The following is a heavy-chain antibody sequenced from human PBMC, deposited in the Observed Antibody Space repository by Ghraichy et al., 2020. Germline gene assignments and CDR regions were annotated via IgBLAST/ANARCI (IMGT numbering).Heavy chain of an antibody. D-gene: IGHD6-19*01. CDR3: ARDSGPGIAVAGYYYYFGLDV. Sequence: SETLSLTCTVSGGSISSYYWSWIRQSPGMGLEWIGYIYYSWSSNYNPSLKSRVTMSLDTSKIQVSLILSSVTAADTATYFCARDSGPGIAVAGYYYYFGLDVWGQGTTVTVSS. J-gene: IGHJ6*02. CDR1: GGSISSYY. V-gene: IGHV4-59*01. CDR2: IYYSWSS.